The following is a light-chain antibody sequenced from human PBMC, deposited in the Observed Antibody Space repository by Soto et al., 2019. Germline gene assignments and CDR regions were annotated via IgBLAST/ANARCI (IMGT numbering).Light chain of an antibody. J-gene: IGKJ1*01. V-gene: IGKV1-5*01. Sequence: DIQMTHSPSTLSASVGDRVTITCRASQSISSWLAWYQQKPGKAPKLLIYDASSLESGVPSRFSGSGSGTEFTLTISSLQPDDFATYYCQLYNSYWTFGQGTKVDI. CDR1: QSISSW. CDR3: QLYNSYWT. CDR2: DAS.